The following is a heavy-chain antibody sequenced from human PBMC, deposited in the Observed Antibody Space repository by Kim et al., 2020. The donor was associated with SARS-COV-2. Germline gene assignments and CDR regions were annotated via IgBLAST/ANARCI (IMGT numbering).Heavy chain of an antibody. CDR1: GFTFSSFR. Sequence: GGSLRLSCAATGFTFSSFRMNWVRQAPGKGLEWVSYISWTTDSVYYADSVKGRFTISRDNAKNSLFLQMNSLRDEDTAVYYCARDYLGTSHYYHFGMDVWGQGTTVTVSS. CDR2: ISWTTDSV. V-gene: IGHV3-48*02. CDR3: ARDYLGTSHYYHFGMDV. J-gene: IGHJ6*02. D-gene: IGHD3-16*02.